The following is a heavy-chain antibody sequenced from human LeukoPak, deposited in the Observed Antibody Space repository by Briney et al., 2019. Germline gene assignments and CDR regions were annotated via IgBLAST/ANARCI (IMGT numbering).Heavy chain of an antibody. J-gene: IGHJ3*02. CDR2: ISYDGSNK. D-gene: IGHD3-10*01. CDR1: GFTFSSYA. CDR3: ARMGGSGSFDAFDI. V-gene: IGHV3-30*04. Sequence: PGRSLRLSCAASGFTFSSYAMHWVRQAPGKGLEWVAVISYDGSNKYYADSVKGRFTISRDNSKNTLYLQMNSLRAEDTAVYYCARMGGSGSFDAFDIWGQGTMVTVSS.